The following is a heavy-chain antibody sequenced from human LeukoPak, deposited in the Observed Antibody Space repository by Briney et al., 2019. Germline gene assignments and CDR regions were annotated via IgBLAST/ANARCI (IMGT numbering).Heavy chain of an antibody. J-gene: IGHJ4*02. V-gene: IGHV3-23*01. Sequence: PGGSLRLSCVASGLTFSVAGMHWVRQARGKGLEWVSAIIGNSASVYYKDSVKGRFTISRDNSKNTLYLHMNRLRAEDTAIYYCATRNCTGTTCYPLDDWGQGTLVTVSS. CDR2: IIGNSASV. CDR3: ATRNCTGTTCYPLDD. D-gene: IGHD1-7*01. CDR1: GLTFSVAG.